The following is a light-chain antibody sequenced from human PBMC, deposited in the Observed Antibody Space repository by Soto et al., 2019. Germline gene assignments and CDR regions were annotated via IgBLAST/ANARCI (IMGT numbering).Light chain of an antibody. Sequence: EVVLTQSPATLSVSPGERATLSCRASQSINTNLAWYQKKPGQAPRLFIYSASTRATGIPARFSGSGFGTEFSLTISSLQSEDFAVYYCQQYDNRPPWTFGQGTKVEIK. CDR1: QSINTN. J-gene: IGKJ1*01. V-gene: IGKV3-15*01. CDR3: QQYDNRPPWT. CDR2: SAS.